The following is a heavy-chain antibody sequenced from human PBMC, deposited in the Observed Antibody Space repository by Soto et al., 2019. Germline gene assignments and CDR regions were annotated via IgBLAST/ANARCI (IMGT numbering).Heavy chain of an antibody. CDR2: IYTSGST. J-gene: IGHJ4*02. CDR1: GGSISSYY. V-gene: IGHV4-4*07. Sequence: SETLSLTCTVSGGSISSYYWIWIRQPAGKGLEWIGRIYTSGSTNYNPSLKSRVTMSVDTSKNQFSLKLSSVTAADTAVYYCAREMNYYDSSGYPVGPYYFDYWGQGTLVTVSS. D-gene: IGHD3-22*01. CDR3: AREMNYYDSSGYPVGPYYFDY.